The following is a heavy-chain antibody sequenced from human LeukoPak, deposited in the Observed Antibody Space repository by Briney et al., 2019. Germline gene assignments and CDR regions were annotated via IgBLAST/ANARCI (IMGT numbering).Heavy chain of an antibody. Sequence: GASVKVSCKASGYTFTSYGISWVRQAPGQGLEWMGWISAYNGNTNYAQKLQGRVTMTTDTSTSTAYMELRSLRSDDTAVYYCARVLGYDFWSGYPTDNWFDPWGQGTLVTVSS. V-gene: IGHV1-18*01. D-gene: IGHD3-3*01. J-gene: IGHJ5*02. CDR2: ISAYNGNT. CDR3: ARVLGYDFWSGYPTDNWFDP. CDR1: GYTFTSYG.